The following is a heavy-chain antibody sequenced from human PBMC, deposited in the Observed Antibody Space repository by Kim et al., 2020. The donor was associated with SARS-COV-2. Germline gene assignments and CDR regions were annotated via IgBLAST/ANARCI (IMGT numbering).Heavy chain of an antibody. CDR1: GFTFSRYA. V-gene: IGHV3-30*04. CDR3: ARSYYDILTGYPPREDGLDY. J-gene: IGHJ4*02. D-gene: IGHD3-9*01. CDR2: ISYDGSNK. Sequence: GGSLRLSCAASGFTFSRYAMHWVRQAPGKGLEWVAVISYDGSNKYYADSVKGRFTISRDNSKNTLYLQMNSLRAEDTAVYYCARSYYDILTGYPPREDGLDYWGQGTLVTVSS.